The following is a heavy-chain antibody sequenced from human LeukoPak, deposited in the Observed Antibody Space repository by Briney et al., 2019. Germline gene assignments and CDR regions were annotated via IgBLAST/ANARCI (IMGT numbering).Heavy chain of an antibody. CDR2: ISAYNGNT. J-gene: IGHJ4*02. CDR1: GYTFTSYG. V-gene: IGHV1-18*01. Sequence: ASVKVSCKASGYTFTSYGISWVRQAPGQGLEWMGWISAYNGNTNYAQKLQGRVTMTTDTSTSTAYMELRSLRSDDTAVYYCARDRNVDTAMVTYYRGQGTLVTVSS. CDR3: ARDRNVDTAMVTYY. D-gene: IGHD5-18*01.